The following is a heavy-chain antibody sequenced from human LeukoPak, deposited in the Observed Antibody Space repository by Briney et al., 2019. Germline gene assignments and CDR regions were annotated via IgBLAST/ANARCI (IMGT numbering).Heavy chain of an antibody. CDR3: ARAIKLPDFWSGYYRYYYYYGMDV. CDR1: GYTFTSYG. D-gene: IGHD3-3*01. CDR2: MNPNSGNT. V-gene: IGHV1-8*02. Sequence: GASVKVSCKASGYTFTSYGISWVRQATGQGLEWMGWMNPNSGNTGYAQKFQGRVTMTRNTSISTAYMELSSLRSEDTAVYYCARAIKLPDFWSGYYRYYYYYGMDVWGQGTTVTVSS. J-gene: IGHJ6*02.